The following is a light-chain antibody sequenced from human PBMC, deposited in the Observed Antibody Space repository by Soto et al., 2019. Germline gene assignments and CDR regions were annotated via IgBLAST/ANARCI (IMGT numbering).Light chain of an antibody. V-gene: IGKV1-5*03. CDR3: QQYNSYPIT. J-gene: IGKJ5*01. CDR2: KAS. Sequence: DIQMTQSPSTLSASVGDRVTITCRASQSISSWLAWYQQEPGKAPKLLIYKASSLESGVPSRFSGSGSGTEFTLTISSLQPDDFATYYCQQYNSYPITFGQGIRLEIK. CDR1: QSISSW.